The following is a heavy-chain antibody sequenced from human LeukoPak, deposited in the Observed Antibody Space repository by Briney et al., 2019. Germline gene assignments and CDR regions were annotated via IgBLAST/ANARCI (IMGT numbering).Heavy chain of an antibody. CDR2: ISSSGSTI. D-gene: IGHD3-10*01. J-gene: IGHJ4*02. V-gene: IGHV3-48*03. CDR1: GFTFSSYE. Sequence: GGSLRLSCAASGFTFSSYEMNWVRQAPGKGLEWVSYISSSGSTIYYADSVKGRFTISRDNAKNSLYLQMNSLGAEDTAVYYCASYVYGSGSYYNGGSDFDYWGQGTLVTVSS. CDR3: ASYVYGSGSYYNGGSDFDY.